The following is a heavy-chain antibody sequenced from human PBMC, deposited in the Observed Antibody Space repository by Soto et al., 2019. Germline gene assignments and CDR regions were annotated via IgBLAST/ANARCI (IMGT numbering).Heavy chain of an antibody. CDR1: GFTFDDYA. Sequence: GGSLRLSCAASGFTFDDYAMHWVRQAPGKGLEWVSGISWNSGSIGYADSVKGRFTISRDNAKNSLYLQMNSLRAEDTALYYCAKDRYSSGWYGYFQHWGQGTLVTVSS. J-gene: IGHJ1*01. CDR3: AKDRYSSGWYGYFQH. D-gene: IGHD6-19*01. CDR2: ISWNSGSI. V-gene: IGHV3-9*01.